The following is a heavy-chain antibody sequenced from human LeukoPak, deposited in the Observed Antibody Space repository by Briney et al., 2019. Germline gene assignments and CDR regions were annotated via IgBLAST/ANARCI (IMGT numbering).Heavy chain of an antibody. V-gene: IGHV3-11*01. D-gene: IGHD3-10*01. J-gene: IGHJ4*02. CDR2: ISSSGSTI. CDR3: ARFPFRKMHSGRFSWGPL. CDR1: GFTFSDYY. Sequence: GGSLRLSFAASGFTFSDYYMSWIRQAPGKGLEWVSYISSSGSTIYYADSVKGRFTISRDNAKNSLYLQMNSLRAEDTAVYYCARFPFRKMHSGRFSWGPLWGQGTLVTVSS.